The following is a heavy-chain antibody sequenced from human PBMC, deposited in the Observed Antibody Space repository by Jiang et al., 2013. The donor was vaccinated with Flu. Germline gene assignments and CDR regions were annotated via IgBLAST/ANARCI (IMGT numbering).Heavy chain of an antibody. D-gene: IGHD1-26*01. Sequence: ASGFTFSSYGMHWVRQAPGKGLEWVAVISYDGSNKYYADSVKGRFTISRDNSKNTLYLQMNSLRAEDTAVYYCAKDAISFVGATTNYFDYWGPGNPGHRLL. CDR3: AKDAISFVGATTNYFDY. V-gene: IGHV3-30*18. CDR1: GFTFSSYG. CDR2: ISYDGSNK. J-gene: IGHJ4*02.